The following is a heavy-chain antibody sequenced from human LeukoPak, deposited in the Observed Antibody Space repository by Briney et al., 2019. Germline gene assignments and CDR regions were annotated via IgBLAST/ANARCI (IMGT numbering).Heavy chain of an antibody. Sequence: PGGSLRLSCAASGFTFTNYAMTWVRQAPGKGLEWVSRISASGVMTYYADSVKGRFTVSRDTSKNSLYLQISSLTAADTAVYYCAKDRSIGTYYTFDHWGQGTLVTVSS. CDR2: ISASGVMT. CDR3: AKDRSIGTYYTFDH. V-gene: IGHV3-23*01. CDR1: GFTFTNYA. D-gene: IGHD1-26*01. J-gene: IGHJ4*02.